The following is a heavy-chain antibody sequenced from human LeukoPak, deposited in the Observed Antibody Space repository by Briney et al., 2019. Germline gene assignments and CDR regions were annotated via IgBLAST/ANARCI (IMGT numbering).Heavy chain of an antibody. CDR2: ISGSGST. V-gene: IGHV4-4*09. D-gene: IGHD3-22*01. J-gene: IGHJ4*02. Sequence: SETLSLTCTVSGGSISSYYWHWIRQTPGKGLEWIGYISGSGSTDYNPSLKSRVTISVDTSKNHFSLKLSSVTAADTAVYYCARRHYDSSGFYYYFDYWGQGTLVTVSS. CDR1: GGSISSYY. CDR3: ARRHYDSSGFYYYFDY.